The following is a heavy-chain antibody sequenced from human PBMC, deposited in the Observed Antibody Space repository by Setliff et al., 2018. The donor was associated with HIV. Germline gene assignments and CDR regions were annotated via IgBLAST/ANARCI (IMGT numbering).Heavy chain of an antibody. D-gene: IGHD2-21*01. Sequence: LSLSCVASGFIFSVYGMHWVRKAPGKGLEWVAVVSYGGTNTYYADSVKGRFIISRDDSESTLFLQMNSLRVDDTAVYYCARVRYCGSPSCRKEFDFWGQGTLVTVSS. J-gene: IGHJ4*02. CDR1: GFIFSVYG. CDR2: VSYGGTNT. CDR3: ARVRYCGSPSCRKEFDF. V-gene: IGHV3-30*03.